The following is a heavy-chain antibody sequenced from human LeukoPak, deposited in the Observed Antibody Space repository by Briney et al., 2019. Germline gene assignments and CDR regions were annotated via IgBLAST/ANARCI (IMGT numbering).Heavy chain of an antibody. Sequence: GGSLRLSCAASGFTFRNAWMSWVRQAPGKGLEWVSAISGSDGNTFYADSVKGRFTISRDNSKNTLSLQMISLRVEDRALYYCAKDSSVPYGITEWGRGTLVTVSS. CDR3: AKDSSVPYGITE. CDR2: ISGSDGNT. V-gene: IGHV3-23*01. D-gene: IGHD4-17*01. CDR1: GFTFRNAW. J-gene: IGHJ4*02.